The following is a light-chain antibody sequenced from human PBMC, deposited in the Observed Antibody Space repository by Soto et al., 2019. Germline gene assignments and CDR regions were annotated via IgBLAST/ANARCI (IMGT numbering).Light chain of an antibody. J-gene: IGKJ1*01. V-gene: IGKV3-20*01. Sequence: IVLTQSPGTLSLSPGERATLSCRASQSVSSSYLAWYQQKPGQAARLLIYGASSRATGIPDRFSGRGARTDFTLTISRLEPEDFAVYYCQQYGSSFRTCGQGTKVEIK. CDR2: GAS. CDR3: QQYGSSFRT. CDR1: QSVSSSY.